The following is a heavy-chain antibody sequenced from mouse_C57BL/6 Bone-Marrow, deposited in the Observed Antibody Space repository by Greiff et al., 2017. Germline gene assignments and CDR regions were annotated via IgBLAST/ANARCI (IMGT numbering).Heavy chain of an antibody. Sequence: VKLQQPGAELVMPGASVQLSCKASGYTFTSYWMHWVKQRPGQGLEWIGEIDPSDSYTNYNQKFQGKSTLTVAKSSSTAYMQLSSLTSEDSAVYYCAREFGYYVWFAYWGQGTLVTVSA. J-gene: IGHJ3*01. CDR3: AREFGYYVWFAY. CDR1: GYTFTSYW. V-gene: IGHV1-69*01. CDR2: IDPSDSYT. D-gene: IGHD2-3*01.